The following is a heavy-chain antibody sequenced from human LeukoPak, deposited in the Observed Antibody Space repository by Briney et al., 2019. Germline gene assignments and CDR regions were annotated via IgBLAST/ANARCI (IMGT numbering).Heavy chain of an antibody. CDR3: ARDFYDFWGGYWV. Sequence: GGSLRLSCAVSGFTVSSNDMSWVRQAPGKGLQWVSTIFRDGSRYYEDSVRGRFSISRDDSKNILSLQMTNLRAEDTAVYYCARDFYDFWGGYWVWGQGTLVTVSS. J-gene: IGHJ4*02. V-gene: IGHV3-53*01. CDR1: GFTVSSND. CDR2: IFRDGSR. D-gene: IGHD3-3*01.